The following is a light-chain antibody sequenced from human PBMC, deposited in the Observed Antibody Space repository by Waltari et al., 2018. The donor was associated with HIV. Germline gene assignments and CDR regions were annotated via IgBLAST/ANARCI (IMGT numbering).Light chain of an antibody. J-gene: IGLJ2*01. CDR2: ADS. CDR1: YIGTKS. CDR3: QVWDSGAVI. Sequence: YEVTQARSVSVTLGQTAKITCGGNYIGTKSVHWYQQGPGQAPTLVIFADSGRPSGVPDRFSGSSSGNLATLSINRVQSGDEADYYCQVWDSGAVIFGGGTKLTV. V-gene: IGLV3-9*01.